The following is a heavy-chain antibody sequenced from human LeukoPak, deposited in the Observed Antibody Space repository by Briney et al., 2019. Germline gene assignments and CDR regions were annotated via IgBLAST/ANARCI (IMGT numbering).Heavy chain of an antibody. V-gene: IGHV4-61*08. CDR1: GGSISSGGYY. CDR2: IYYSGST. D-gene: IGHD2-15*01. J-gene: IGHJ4*02. Sequence: SETLSLTCTVSGGSISSGGYYWSWIRQPPGKGLEWIGYIYYSGSTNYNPSLKSRVTISVDTSKNQFSLKLSSVTAADTAVYYCARLFCSGGSCFPFDYWGQGTLVTVSS. CDR3: ARLFCSGGSCFPFDY.